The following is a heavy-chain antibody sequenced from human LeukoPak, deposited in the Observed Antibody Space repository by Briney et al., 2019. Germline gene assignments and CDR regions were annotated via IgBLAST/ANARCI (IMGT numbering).Heavy chain of an antibody. V-gene: IGHV3-30*04. CDR1: GFTFSSYV. D-gene: IGHD6-13*01. J-gene: IGHJ4*02. CDR3: AKFAEQLVFDY. CDR2: ISYDGSNE. Sequence: GGSLRLSCAASGFTFSSYVMHWVRQAPGKGLEWVAIISYDGSNEYYADSVKGRFTISRDNSKNTLYLQMNSLRAEDTAVYYCAKFAEQLVFDYWGQGTLVTVSS.